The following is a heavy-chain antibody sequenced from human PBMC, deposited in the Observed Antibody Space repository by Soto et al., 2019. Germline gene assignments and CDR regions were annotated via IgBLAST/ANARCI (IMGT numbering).Heavy chain of an antibody. V-gene: IGHV3-15*07. D-gene: IGHD6-25*01. CDR1: GLTFSDAW. CDR2: IKSQTDGGTA. CDR3: ATAPGYWAVATLDF. Sequence: EVQLVESGGDLGKPGGSLRLSCAVSGLTFSDAWMNWVRQAPGKGLEWVGRIKSQTDGGTADYAAPVKGRFTVSRDDSKNTLFLQMNSLTIDDTAVYYCATAPGYWAVATLDFWGQGNLVTVSS. J-gene: IGHJ4*02.